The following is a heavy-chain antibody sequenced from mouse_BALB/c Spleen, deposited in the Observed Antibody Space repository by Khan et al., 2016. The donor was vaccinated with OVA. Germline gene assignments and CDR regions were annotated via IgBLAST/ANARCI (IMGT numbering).Heavy chain of an antibody. D-gene: IGHD2-1*01. Sequence: QIQLVQSGPELVKPGASVKMSCKASGYTFTDYVISWVKQRTGQGLEWIGEIYPGSGSIYYNEKFKGKATLTADTSSNTAYMQLSSLTSEDSAVFFCAKIFYDNSYAMDYWGQGTSVTVSS. J-gene: IGHJ4*01. CDR3: AKIFYDNSYAMDY. CDR2: IYPGSGSI. CDR1: GYTFTDYV. V-gene: IGHV1-77*01.